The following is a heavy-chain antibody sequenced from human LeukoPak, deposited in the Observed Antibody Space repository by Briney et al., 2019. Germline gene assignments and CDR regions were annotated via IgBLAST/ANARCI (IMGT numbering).Heavy chain of an antibody. Sequence: SETLSLTCAVSGVSISSSNWWSWVRQPPGKGLEWIGEINHSGSTNYNPSLKSRVTISVDKSKNQFSLKLSSVTAADTAVYYCARDGIHCSSTSCPQGYYYGMDVWGQGTTVTVSS. CDR3: ARDGIHCSSTSCPQGYYYGMDV. V-gene: IGHV4-4*02. CDR2: INHSGST. CDR1: GVSISSSNW. D-gene: IGHD2-2*01. J-gene: IGHJ6*02.